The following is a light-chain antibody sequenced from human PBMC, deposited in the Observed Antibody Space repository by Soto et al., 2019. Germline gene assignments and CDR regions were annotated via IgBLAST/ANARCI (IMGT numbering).Light chain of an antibody. J-gene: IGKJ4*01. V-gene: IGKV3-15*01. CDR3: QQYSTWPLT. Sequence: EVVMTQSPATLSVSPGERATLSCRASQSVSSTLAWYQQKPGQAPRLLIYGASTRATGIPARFSGSGSGTEFTLTISSLQSEDFADYYCQQYSTWPLTFGGGTKVEIK. CDR2: GAS. CDR1: QSVSST.